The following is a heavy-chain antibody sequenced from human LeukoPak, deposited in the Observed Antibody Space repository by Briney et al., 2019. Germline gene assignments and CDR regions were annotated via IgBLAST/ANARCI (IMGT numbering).Heavy chain of an antibody. V-gene: IGHV1-69*13. J-gene: IGHJ4*02. D-gene: IGHD3-10*01. Sequence: SVKVSCKASGGTFSSYAISWVRQAPGQGLEWMGGIIPIFGTANYAQKFQGRVTITADESASTAYMELSSLRSEDTAVYYCARVRSYGSGSYYSYYFDYWGQGTLVTVSS. CDR1: GGTFSSYA. CDR2: IIPIFGTA. CDR3: ARVRSYGSGSYYSYYFDY.